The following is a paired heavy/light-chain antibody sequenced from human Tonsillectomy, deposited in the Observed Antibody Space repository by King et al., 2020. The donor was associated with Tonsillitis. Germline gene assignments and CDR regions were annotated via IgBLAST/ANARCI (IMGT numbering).Light chain of an antibody. Sequence: EVVMTQSPATLSVSPGERATFSCRASQSVGTNFAWYHQKPGQAPRLLIYGASTRATGIPARFSGSGSGTEFTLTISSLQSEDFAVYYCQQYNNRYTFGQGTKLEI. V-gene: IGKV3-15*01. CDR3: QQYNNRYT. CDR1: QSVGTN. J-gene: IGKJ2*01. CDR2: GAS.
Heavy chain of an antibody. D-gene: IGHD2-15*01. CDR3: ASTGYTSYIDPFDI. CDR2: INPNSGAT. CDR1: GYTFTDYY. J-gene: IGHJ3*02. Sequence: QVQLVQSGAEVKKPGASVKVSCKASGYTFTDYYIHWIRQAPGQGLQWMGWINPNSGATFYARRFHGRVVLTRDTSISTAYMELDRLRSNDTAVYFCASTGYTSYIDPFDIWGPGTKVTVSS. V-gene: IGHV1-2*02.